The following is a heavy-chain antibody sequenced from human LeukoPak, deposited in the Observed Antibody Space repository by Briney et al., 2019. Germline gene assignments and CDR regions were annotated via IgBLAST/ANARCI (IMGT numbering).Heavy chain of an antibody. D-gene: IGHD6-19*01. V-gene: IGHV1-46*01. CDR1: GYTFTSNY. Sequence: GASVKVSCKAFGYTFTSNYMHWVRQAPGQGPEWMGVISPSGGSTTYAQKFQGRVTLTRDMSTSTDYLELSSLRSEDTAVYYCARGGPYSSGWYSIYYMDVWGKGTTVTISS. CDR3: ARGGPYSSGWYSIYYMDV. CDR2: ISPSGGST. J-gene: IGHJ6*03.